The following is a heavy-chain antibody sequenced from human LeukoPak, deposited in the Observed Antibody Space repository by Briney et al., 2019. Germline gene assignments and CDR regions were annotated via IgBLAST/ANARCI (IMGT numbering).Heavy chain of an antibody. Sequence: TFSTSGSTIYYADSVKGRFTISRDNAKNSLYLQMNSLRAEDTAVYYCARDRTTVTPRHFDYWGQGTLVTVSS. J-gene: IGHJ4*02. D-gene: IGHD4-17*01. CDR3: ARDRTTVTPRHFDY. V-gene: IGHV3-69-1*01. CDR2: STSGSTI.